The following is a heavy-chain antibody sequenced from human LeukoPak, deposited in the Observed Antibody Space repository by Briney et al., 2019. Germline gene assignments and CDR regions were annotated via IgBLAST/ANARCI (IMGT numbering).Heavy chain of an antibody. J-gene: IGHJ6*03. Sequence: ASVKVSCKASGGTFSSYAINWVRQATGQGLEWMGWMNPNSGNTGYAQKFQGRVTMTRNTSISTAYMELSSLRSEDTAVYYCARGRGKTFAYYYMDVWGKGTTVTVSS. CDR1: GGTFSSYA. CDR2: MNPNSGNT. V-gene: IGHV1-8*02. D-gene: IGHD1-14*01. CDR3: ARGRGKTFAYYYMDV.